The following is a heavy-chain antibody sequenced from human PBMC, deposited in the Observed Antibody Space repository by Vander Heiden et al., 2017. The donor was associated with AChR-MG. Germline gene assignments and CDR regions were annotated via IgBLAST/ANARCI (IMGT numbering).Heavy chain of an antibody. V-gene: IGHV1-46*03. CDR3: ARESTTVTTFDY. J-gene: IGHJ4*02. CDR2: INPSGGST. D-gene: IGHD4-4*01. Sequence: QVQLVQSGAEVKKPGASVKVSCKASGYTFTSYYMHWVRQAPGQGLEWMGIINPSGGSTSYAQKFQGRVTMTRDTSTNTVYMELSSLGSEDTAVYYCARESTTVTTFDYWGQGTLVTVSS. CDR1: GYTFTSYY.